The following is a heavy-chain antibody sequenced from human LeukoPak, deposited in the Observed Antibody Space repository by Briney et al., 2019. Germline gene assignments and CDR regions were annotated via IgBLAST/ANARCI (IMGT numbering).Heavy chain of an antibody. Sequence: SETLSLTCTVSGGSINSYYWSWIRQPPGKGLQWIGYISYSGSTNYNPSLKSRVTMSLDTSKNQFSLNLSSVTAADTAVYYCARHPGSYHFDYWGQGTLVTVSS. CDR3: ARHPGSYHFDY. CDR2: ISYSGST. CDR1: GGSINSYY. D-gene: IGHD3-16*02. V-gene: IGHV4-59*01. J-gene: IGHJ4*02.